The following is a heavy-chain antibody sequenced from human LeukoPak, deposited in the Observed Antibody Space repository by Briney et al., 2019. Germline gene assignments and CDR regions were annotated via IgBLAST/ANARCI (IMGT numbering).Heavy chain of an antibody. D-gene: IGHD5-18*01. J-gene: IGHJ6*02. CDR1: GGTFSNYA. CDR2: IIPIFGTA. V-gene: IGHV1-69*13. CDR3: ARERDTADYYYGMDV. Sequence: SVKVSCKASGGTFSNYAISWVRQAPGQGLEWMGGIIPIFGTANYAQKFQGRVTITADESTSTAYMELSSLRSEDTAVYYCARERDTADYYYGMDVWGQGTTVTVSS.